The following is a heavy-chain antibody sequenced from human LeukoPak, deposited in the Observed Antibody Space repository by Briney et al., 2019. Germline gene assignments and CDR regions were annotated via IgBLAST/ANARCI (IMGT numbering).Heavy chain of an antibody. CDR1: GYTFTSYY. CDR3: ARDGGSSWYPRYYGMDV. D-gene: IGHD6-13*01. Sequence: ASVKVSCKASGYTFTSYYMHWVRQAPGQGLEWMGIINPSGGSTSYAQKFQGRVTMTTDTSTSTAYMELRSLRSDDTAVYYCARDGGSSWYPRYYGMDVWGQGTAVTVSS. CDR2: INPSGGST. V-gene: IGHV1-46*01. J-gene: IGHJ6*02.